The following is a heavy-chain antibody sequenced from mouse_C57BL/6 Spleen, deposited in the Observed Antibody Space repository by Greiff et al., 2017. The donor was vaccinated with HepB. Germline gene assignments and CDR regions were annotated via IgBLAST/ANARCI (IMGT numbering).Heavy chain of an antibody. CDR1: GYTFTGYW. J-gene: IGHJ4*01. V-gene: IGHV1-9*01. CDR3: ARRVHYYAMDY. CDR2: ILPGSGST. Sequence: QVQLQQSGAELMKPGASVKLSCKATGYTFTGYWIEWVKQRPGHGLEWIGEILPGSGSTNYTEKFKGKATFTADTSSNTAYMQLNSLTTEASAIYYCARRVHYYAMDYWGQGTSVTVSS.